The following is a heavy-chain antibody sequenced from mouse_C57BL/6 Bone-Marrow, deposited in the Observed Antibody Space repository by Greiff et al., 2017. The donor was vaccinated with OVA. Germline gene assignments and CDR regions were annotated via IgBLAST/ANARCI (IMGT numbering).Heavy chain of an antibody. D-gene: IGHD1-1*01. Sequence: EVQLQESGGGLVQPGGSMKLSCAASGFTFSDAWMDWVRQSPEKGLEWVAEIRNKANNHATYYAESVKGRFTISRDDSKSSVYLQMNSLRAEDTGIYYCTRNYGSSYLYFDVWGTGTTVTVSS. J-gene: IGHJ1*03. CDR2: IRNKANNHAT. CDR3: TRNYGSSYLYFDV. CDR1: GFTFSDAW. V-gene: IGHV6-6*01.